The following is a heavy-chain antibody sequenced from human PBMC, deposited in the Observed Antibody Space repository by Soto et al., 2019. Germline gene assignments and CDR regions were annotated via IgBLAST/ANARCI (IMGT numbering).Heavy chain of an antibody. J-gene: IGHJ2*01. D-gene: IGHD1-26*01. CDR2: IHHSGRI. CDR3: ARVLIGIYF. V-gene: IGHV4-34*01. Sequence: SETLSLTCAVSGWSFSGYYWSWIRQSPGKGLEWIGEIHHSGRINSNTSLKSRVTMSVDTSKNQFSLKLTSVTAADTAVYYCARVLIGIYF. CDR1: GWSFSGYY.